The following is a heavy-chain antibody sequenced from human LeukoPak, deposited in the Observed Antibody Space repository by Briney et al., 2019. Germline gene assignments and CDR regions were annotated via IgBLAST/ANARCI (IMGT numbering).Heavy chain of an antibody. CDR3: ARAPSLLLWFGEYFDY. V-gene: IGHV3-30*04. CDR1: GFTFSSYA. Sequence: GGSLRLSCAASGFTFSSYAMHWVRQAPGKGLEWVAVISYDGSNKYYADSVKGRFTISRDNSKNTLYLQMNSLRVEDTAVYYCARAPSLLLWFGEYFDYWGQGTLVTVSS. D-gene: IGHD3-10*01. J-gene: IGHJ4*02. CDR2: ISYDGSNK.